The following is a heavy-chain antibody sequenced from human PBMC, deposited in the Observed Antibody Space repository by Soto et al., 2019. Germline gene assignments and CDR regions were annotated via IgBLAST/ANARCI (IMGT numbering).Heavy chain of an antibody. CDR2: IYPGDSDA. J-gene: IGHJ1*01. CDR3: AGPPYRPGYRYFQH. CDR1: GYTFSNYW. V-gene: IGHV5-51*01. Sequence: EVQLVQSGAEVKKPGESLKISCEGLGYTFSNYWIGWVRQMPGKGLEWVGIIYPGDSDARYNPSFQGQVTISTDKSISSAYLPGSKLKASDTLMYSWAGPPYRPGYRYFQHWGQGTLVTVSS. D-gene: IGHD3-9*01.